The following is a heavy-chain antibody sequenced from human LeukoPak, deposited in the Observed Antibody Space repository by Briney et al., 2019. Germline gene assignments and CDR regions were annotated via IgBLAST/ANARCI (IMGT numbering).Heavy chain of an antibody. CDR3: ARAGGGAVAGAYYFDY. CDR2: INWNSDSI. D-gene: IGHD6-19*01. V-gene: IGHV3-9*01. CDR1: GFTFDDYA. J-gene: IGHJ4*02. Sequence: PGGSLRLSCAVSGFTFDDYAMHWVRQVPGKGLEWVSGINWNSDSIGYAVRGRFTISRDNAKNSLYLQMNSLRAEDTAVYYCARAGGGAVAGAYYFDYWGQGTLVTVSS.